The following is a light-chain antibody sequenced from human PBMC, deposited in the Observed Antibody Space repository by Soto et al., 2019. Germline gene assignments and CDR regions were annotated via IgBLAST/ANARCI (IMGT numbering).Light chain of an antibody. CDR1: SSDVGGYNY. V-gene: IGLV2-8*01. CDR2: QVS. CDR3: SSYAGSNTVV. Sequence: QSALTQPPSASGSPGQSVTISCTGTSSDVGGYNYVSWYQQHPGKAPKLMIFQVSKRPSGVPDRFSGSRSGNTASLTVSGLQTEDEAGYYCSSYAGSNTVVFGEGTQLTVL. J-gene: IGLJ2*01.